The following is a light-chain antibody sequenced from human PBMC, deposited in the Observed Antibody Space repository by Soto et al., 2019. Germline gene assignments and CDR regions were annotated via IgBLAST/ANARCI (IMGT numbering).Light chain of an antibody. Sequence: DIQMTQSPSTLSASVGDRVTITCRASQSVTNWLAWYQQKPGKAPNLLIYDASRLQSGIPSRFSGSGSGTEFTLTIISLQPDDFATYSCQQYTTYPYTFGQGTKLEIK. J-gene: IGKJ2*01. V-gene: IGKV1-5*01. CDR1: QSVTNW. CDR3: QQYTTYPYT. CDR2: DAS.